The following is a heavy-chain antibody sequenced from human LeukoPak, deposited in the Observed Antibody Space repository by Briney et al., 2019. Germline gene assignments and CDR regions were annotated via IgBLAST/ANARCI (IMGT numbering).Heavy chain of an antibody. D-gene: IGHD4-17*01. CDR2: INTNTGNP. J-gene: IGHJ6*03. Sequence: ASVKVSCKASGYTFTSYAMNWVRQAPGRGLEWMGWINTNTGNPTYAQGFTGRFVFSLDTSVSTAYLQISSLKAEDTAVYYCARFIGLPFLETTVTDREDYYYYYMDVWGKGTTVTVSS. CDR3: ARFIGLPFLETTVTDREDYYYYYMDV. CDR1: GYTFTSYA. V-gene: IGHV7-4-1*02.